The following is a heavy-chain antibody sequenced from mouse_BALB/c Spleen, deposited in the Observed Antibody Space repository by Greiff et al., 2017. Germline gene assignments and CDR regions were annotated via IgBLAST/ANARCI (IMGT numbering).Heavy chain of an antibody. J-gene: IGHJ3*01. CDR2: IDPENGDT. V-gene: IGHV14-4*02. Sequence: EVQLQQSGAELVRSGASVKLSCTASGFNIKDYYMHWVKQRPEQGLEWIGWIDPENGDTEYAPKFQGKATMTADTSSNTTYLQLSSLTSEDTAVYYCARSFYYEYDGRFAYWGQGTLVTVSA. CDR3: ARSFYYEYDGRFAY. D-gene: IGHD2-4*01. CDR1: GFNIKDYY.